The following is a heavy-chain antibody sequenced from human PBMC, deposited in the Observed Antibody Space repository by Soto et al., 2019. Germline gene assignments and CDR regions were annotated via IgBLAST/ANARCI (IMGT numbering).Heavy chain of an antibody. CDR1: GGSISSTTYS. J-gene: IGHJ6*02. CDR3: ARVSIVVVPAANYYYYGMDV. V-gene: IGHV4-39*01. CDR2: MYYSGTT. Sequence: SETLSLTCTVSGGSISSTTYSWGWIRQPPGKGLEWIGSMYYSGTTYSNPSLQSRVTISVDTSNNQFSLKLTSVTAADTSVYYCARVSIVVVPAANYYYYGMDVWGQGTTVTVSS. D-gene: IGHD2-2*01.